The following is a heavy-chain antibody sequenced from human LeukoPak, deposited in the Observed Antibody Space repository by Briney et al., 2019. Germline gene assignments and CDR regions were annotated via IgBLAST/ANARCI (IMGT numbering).Heavy chain of an antibody. CDR3: AYLITIFGVVPWFDP. CDR2: ISGSGGST. V-gene: IGHV3-23*01. D-gene: IGHD3-3*01. Sequence: GGPLRLSCAASGFTFSSYAMSWVRQAPGKGLEWVSAISGSGGSTYYADSVKGRFTISRDNSKNTLYLQMNSLRAEDTAVYYCAYLITIFGVVPWFDPWGQGTLVTVSS. CDR1: GFTFSSYA. J-gene: IGHJ5*02.